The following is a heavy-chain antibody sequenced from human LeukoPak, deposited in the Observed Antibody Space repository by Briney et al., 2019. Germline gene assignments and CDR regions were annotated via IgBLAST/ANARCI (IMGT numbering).Heavy chain of an antibody. D-gene: IGHD4-23*01. V-gene: IGHV3-7*03. CDR3: ARGGDDYGGNRLN. J-gene: IGHJ4*02. Sequence: GGSLRLSCAASGFTFSSYWMNWARQAPGKGLEWVASINHNGNVNYYVDSVKGRFTISRDNAKNSLYLQMSNLRAEDTAVYFCARGGDDYGGNRLNWGQGTLVTVSS. CDR1: GFTFSSYW. CDR2: INHNGNVN.